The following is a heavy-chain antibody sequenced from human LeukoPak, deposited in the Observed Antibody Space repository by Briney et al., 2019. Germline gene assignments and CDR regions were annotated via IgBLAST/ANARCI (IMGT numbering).Heavy chain of an antibody. CDR2: IIPILGIT. V-gene: IGHV1-69*04. CDR3: ARRDYGDLFDY. J-gene: IGHJ4*02. D-gene: IGHD4-17*01. CDR1: GGTFSSYA. Sequence: SVKVSCKASGGTFSSYAISWVRQAPGRGLEWMGRIIPILGITNYPQKFQDRVTVTADKSTSTAYMELSSLRSEDTAVYYCARRDYGDLFDYWGQGTLVTVSS.